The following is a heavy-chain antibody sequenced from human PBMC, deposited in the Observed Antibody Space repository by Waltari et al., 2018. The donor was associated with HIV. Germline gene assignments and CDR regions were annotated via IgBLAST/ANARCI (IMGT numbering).Heavy chain of an antibody. J-gene: IGHJ6*02. Sequence: QVQLQESGPGLVKPSETLSLTCSVSGGSLRDHYLSWIRQSPGTGLAWIGYIYYNGNTNYIPSLKRRVTLSVASSKRQFSLRLSSVTAADTAIYYCARGPIMTAGNFYNGFDGWGRGTPVTVSS. V-gene: IGHV4-59*11. D-gene: IGHD2-21*02. CDR3: ARGPIMTAGNFYNGFDG. CDR2: IYYNGNT. CDR1: GGSLRDHY.